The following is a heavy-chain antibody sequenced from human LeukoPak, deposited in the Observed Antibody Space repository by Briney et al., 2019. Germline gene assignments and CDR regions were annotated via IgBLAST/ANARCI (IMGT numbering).Heavy chain of an antibody. CDR3: ATTGGDIYYYYMDV. Sequence: KVSCKASGYTFTGYYMNWVRQAPGQGLEWMGGIIPVLSTANYAQKFQDRVTITADESTSTAYMELSSLKSEDTAVYYCATTGGDIYYYYMDVWGKGTTVTISS. CDR2: IIPVLSTA. D-gene: IGHD3-16*01. CDR1: GYTFTGYY. J-gene: IGHJ6*03. V-gene: IGHV1-69*01.